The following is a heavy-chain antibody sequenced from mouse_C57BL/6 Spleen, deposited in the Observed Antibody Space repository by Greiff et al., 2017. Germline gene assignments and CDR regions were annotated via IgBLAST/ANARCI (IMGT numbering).Heavy chain of an antibody. J-gene: IGHJ1*03. CDR1: GYTFTDYN. Sequence: VQLKESGPELVKPGASVKIPCKASGYTFTDYNMDWVKQSHGKSLEWIGDINPNNGGTIYNQKFKGKATLTVDKSSSTAYMELRSLTSEDTAVYYCARTDYGSRGYFDVWGTGTTVTVSS. D-gene: IGHD1-1*01. V-gene: IGHV1-18*01. CDR3: ARTDYGSRGYFDV. CDR2: INPNNGGT.